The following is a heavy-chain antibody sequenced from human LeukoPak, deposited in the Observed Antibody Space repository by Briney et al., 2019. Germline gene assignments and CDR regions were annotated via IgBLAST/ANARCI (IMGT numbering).Heavy chain of an antibody. CDR3: ARVAVSGPTGWFDS. J-gene: IGHJ5*01. CDR2: ISSTGAYI. CDR1: GFALKSYS. D-gene: IGHD2-8*02. Sequence: GGSLRLSCAGSGFALKSYSLSWDRQAPGKGLEWVSSISSTGAYIYYADSVKGRFTISRDNVDNVVYLQMNSLGAEDTAVYYCARVAVSGPTGWFDSWGQGTLVIVSS. V-gene: IGHV3-21*01.